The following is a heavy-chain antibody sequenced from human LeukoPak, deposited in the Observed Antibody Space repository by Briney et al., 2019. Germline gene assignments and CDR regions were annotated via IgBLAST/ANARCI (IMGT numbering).Heavy chain of an antibody. Sequence: ASVKVSCKASGYTFTSYYMHWVRQAPGQGLEWMGRINPNSGGTNYAQKFQGRVTMTRDTSISTAYMELSRLRSDDTAVYYCARFGDYYYYDSSGYYGLGYWGQGTLVTVSS. CDR2: INPNSGGT. V-gene: IGHV1-2*06. J-gene: IGHJ4*02. CDR3: ARFGDYYYYDSSGYYGLGY. CDR1: GYTFTSYY. D-gene: IGHD3-22*01.